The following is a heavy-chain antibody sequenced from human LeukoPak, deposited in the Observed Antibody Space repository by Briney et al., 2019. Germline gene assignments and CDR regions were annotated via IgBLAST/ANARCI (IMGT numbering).Heavy chain of an antibody. CDR3: ARGSIAARLQAFDI. V-gene: IGHV3-30*01. CDR2: ISYDGSNK. J-gene: IGHJ3*02. D-gene: IGHD6-6*01. Sequence: GGSLRLSCAASGFTFSSYATHWVRQAPGKGLEWVAVISYDGSNKYYADSVKGRFTISRDNSKNTLYLQMNSLRAEDTAVYYCARGSIAARLQAFDIWGQGTMVTVSS. CDR1: GFTFSSYA.